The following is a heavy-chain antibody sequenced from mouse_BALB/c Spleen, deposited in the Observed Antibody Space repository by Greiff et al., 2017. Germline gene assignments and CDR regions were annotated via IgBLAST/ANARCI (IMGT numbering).Heavy chain of an antibody. Sequence: LVESGPELVKPGASVKMSCKASGYTFTSYVMHWVKQKPGQGLEWIGYINPYNDGTKYNEKFKGKATLTSDKSSSTAYMELSSLTSEDSAVYYCASQSFSGPFDYWGQGTTLTVSS. D-gene: IGHD1-3*01. CDR3: ASQSFSGPFDY. V-gene: IGHV1-14*01. CDR1: GYTFTSYV. CDR2: INPYNDGT. J-gene: IGHJ2*01.